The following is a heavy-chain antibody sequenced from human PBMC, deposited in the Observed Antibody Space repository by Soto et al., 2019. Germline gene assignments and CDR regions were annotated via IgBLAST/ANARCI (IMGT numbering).Heavy chain of an antibody. V-gene: IGHV4-38-2*01. D-gene: IGHD2-15*01. J-gene: IGHJ5*02. CDR1: GYSISSGYY. CDR2: IYHSGST. Sequence: SETLSLTCAVSGYSISSGYYLGWIRQPPGKGLDWIGSIYHSGSTYYNPSLKSRVTISVDTSKNQFSLKLTSVTAADTAVYYCARGGIAVLVDVPHWFDPWGQGTLVTVSS. CDR3: ARGGIAVLVDVPHWFDP.